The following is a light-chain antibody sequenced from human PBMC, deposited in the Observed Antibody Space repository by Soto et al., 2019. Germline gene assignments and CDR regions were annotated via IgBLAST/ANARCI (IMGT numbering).Light chain of an antibody. CDR1: QTISTY. V-gene: IGKV1-39*01. CDR3: QQSHSIPYI. J-gene: IGKJ2*01. Sequence: DIQMTQSPSSLSASVGDRVTITCRASQTISTYLNWYQQKPGKAPKLLIYAASSLQSGVPSRCSGSGSGTDFTLTISSLQPEDFATYFCQQSHSIPYIFGQGTKLQL. CDR2: AAS.